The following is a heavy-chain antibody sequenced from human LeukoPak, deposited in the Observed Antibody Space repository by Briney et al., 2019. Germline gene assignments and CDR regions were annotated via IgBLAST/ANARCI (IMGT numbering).Heavy chain of an antibody. V-gene: IGHV3-7*01. Sequence: GGSLRLSCAASGFTFSSYWMSWVRQAPGKGLEWVANIKQDGSEKYYVDSVKGRFTISRDNAKNSLYLQMNSLRAEDTVVYYCARALIYVENAFDIWGQGTMVTVSS. CDR2: IKQDGSEK. CDR1: GFTFSSYW. CDR3: ARALIYVENAFDI. D-gene: IGHD4-17*01. J-gene: IGHJ3*02.